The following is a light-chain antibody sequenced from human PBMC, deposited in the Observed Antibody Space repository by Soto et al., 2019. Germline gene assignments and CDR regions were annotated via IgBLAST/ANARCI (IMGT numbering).Light chain of an antibody. CDR3: QQRGNWPPGFT. CDR2: DTS. CDR1: QSVNNH. Sequence: EIVLTQSPATLSLSPGERATLSCRASQSVNNHLAWYQQKGGQAPRLLIYDTSNRATGIPARFSGSGSGTDFTLTISSLEPEDFAVYYCQQRGNWPPGFTFGPGTKVDIK. V-gene: IGKV3-11*01. J-gene: IGKJ3*01.